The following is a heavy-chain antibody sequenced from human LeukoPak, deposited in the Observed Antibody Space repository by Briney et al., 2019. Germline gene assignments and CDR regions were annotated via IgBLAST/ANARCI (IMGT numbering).Heavy chain of an antibody. CDR1: GFTFSSYG. CDR2: MSSDGGDI. CDR3: SKTIAVADPTDY. D-gene: IGHD6-19*01. Sequence: SGRSLRLSCAASGFTFSSYGMHWVRQAPGKGLEWLAVMSSDGGDIYYADSVKGRFTISRDNSKNTLYLQMNSLRAEDTAVYYCSKTIAVADPTDYWGQGTLVTVSS. V-gene: IGHV3-30*18. J-gene: IGHJ4*02.